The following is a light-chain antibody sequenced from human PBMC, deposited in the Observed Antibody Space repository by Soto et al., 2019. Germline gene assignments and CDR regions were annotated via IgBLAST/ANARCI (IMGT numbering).Light chain of an antibody. CDR2: KAS. Sequence: DIQMTQSPSTLSAAVGERVTMTCRASQSISSWLAWYQQKPGKAPKLLIYKASSLESGVPSRFSGIGSGTEFTLTISSLQPDDFATYYCQQYNSYWTFGQGTKVDIK. V-gene: IGKV1-5*03. J-gene: IGKJ1*01. CDR1: QSISSW. CDR3: QQYNSYWT.